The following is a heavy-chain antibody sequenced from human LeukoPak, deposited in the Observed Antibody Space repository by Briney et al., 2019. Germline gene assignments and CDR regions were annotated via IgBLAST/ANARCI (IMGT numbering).Heavy chain of an antibody. D-gene: IGHD4-17*01. CDR3: ARPHDYGDYVGY. CDR1: GDSFIGYK. CDR2: IYPGDSDT. V-gene: IGHV5-51*01. Sequence: GESLRISCKGSGDSFIGYKITWVRQMPGKGLEWMGIIYPGDSDTRYSPSFQGQVTISADKSISTAYLQWSSLKASDTAIYYCARPHDYGDYVGYWGQGTLVTVSS. J-gene: IGHJ4*02.